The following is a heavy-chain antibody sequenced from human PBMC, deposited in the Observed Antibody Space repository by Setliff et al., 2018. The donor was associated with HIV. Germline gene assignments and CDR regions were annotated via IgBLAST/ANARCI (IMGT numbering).Heavy chain of an antibody. D-gene: IGHD3-3*01. CDR1: GSSISSSGPGSY. V-gene: IGHV4-39*01. Sequence: NPSETLSLTCTVSGSSISSSGPGSYWGWVRQAPGGGLAWIGSVYYSGSTYYNPSLKSRVTISLDTSKNQLSLRLTSMTAADTAVYYCARSQPDTIFGVVIFDYWGQGKMVTVSS. CDR2: VYYSGST. CDR3: ARSQPDTIFGVVIFDY. J-gene: IGHJ4*02.